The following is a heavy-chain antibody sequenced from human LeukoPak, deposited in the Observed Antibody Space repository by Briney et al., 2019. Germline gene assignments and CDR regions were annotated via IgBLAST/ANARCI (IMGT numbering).Heavy chain of an antibody. D-gene: IGHD4-23*01. J-gene: IGHJ3*02. Sequence: GGSLRLSGAASGFTFSSYWMSWVRQAPGKGLEWVANIKQDGSGKYYVDSVKGRFTISRDDAKNSLYLEMNSLRAEDTAVYYCARDGGRGYGGPGNDAFDIWGQGTMVTVSS. CDR2: IKQDGSGK. CDR1: GFTFSSYW. V-gene: IGHV3-7*01. CDR3: ARDGGRGYGGPGNDAFDI.